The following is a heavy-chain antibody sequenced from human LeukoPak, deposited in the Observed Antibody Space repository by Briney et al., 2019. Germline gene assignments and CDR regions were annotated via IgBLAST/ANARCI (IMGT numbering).Heavy chain of an antibody. Sequence: GPSVKVSCKASGYTFTGHNLHWVRQAPGQGLEWMGWINPNSGDTNYAQKFQGRVTMTRDTSISTAYMELSTLRSDDTAVFYCARRHGSGSDYRGVDYWGQGTLVTVSS. V-gene: IGHV1-2*02. CDR1: GYTFTGHN. J-gene: IGHJ4*02. CDR2: INPNSGDT. D-gene: IGHD3-10*01. CDR3: ARRHGSGSDYRGVDY.